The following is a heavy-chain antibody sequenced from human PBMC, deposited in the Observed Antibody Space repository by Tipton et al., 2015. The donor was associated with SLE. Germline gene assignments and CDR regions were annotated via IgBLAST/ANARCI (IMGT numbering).Heavy chain of an antibody. V-gene: IGHV4-38-2*01. CDR1: SYSIYNGFY. J-gene: IGHJ5*02. CDR2: IYRSGTA. Sequence: LRLSCSVSSYSIYNGFYWGWIRQSPGKGLEWIGSIYRSGTAYYNPSLKSRVTMSVDTSKNQFSLKLTSVTAADTAVYYCAGLMVYAIAPSGWFDPWGQGTLVTVSS. D-gene: IGHD2-8*01. CDR3: AGLMVYAIAPSGWFDP.